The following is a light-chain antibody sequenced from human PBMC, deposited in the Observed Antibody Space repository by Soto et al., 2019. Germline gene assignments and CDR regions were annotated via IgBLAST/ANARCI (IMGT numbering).Light chain of an antibody. V-gene: IGLV2-11*01. J-gene: IGLJ1*01. Sequence: QSALTQPRSVSGSPGQSVTISCTGTGSDVGGYNYVSWYQQHPGKAPKLMIYDVSKRPSGVPDRFSGSKSGNTASLTISGLQAEDEADYYRCSYAGSYCYVFGTGTKVTVL. CDR1: GSDVGGYNY. CDR2: DVS. CDR3: CSYAGSYCYV.